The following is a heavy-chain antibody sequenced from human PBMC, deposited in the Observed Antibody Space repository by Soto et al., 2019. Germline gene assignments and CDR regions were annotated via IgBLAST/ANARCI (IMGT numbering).Heavy chain of an antibody. J-gene: IGHJ3*02. D-gene: IGHD1-26*01. CDR2: INPSGGST. V-gene: IGHV1-46*01. Sequence: SVKVSCKASGYTFTSYYMHWVRQAPGQGLEWMGIINPSGGSTSYAQKFQGRVTMTRDTSTSTVYMELSSLRSEDTAVYYCAIEKVGATSIHVFDIWGQGTMVTVS. CDR3: AIEKVGATSIHVFDI. CDR1: GYTFTSYY.